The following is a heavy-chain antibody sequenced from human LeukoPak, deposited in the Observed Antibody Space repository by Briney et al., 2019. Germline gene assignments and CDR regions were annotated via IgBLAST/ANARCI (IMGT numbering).Heavy chain of an antibody. CDR3: ARGEDFERYYLAY. CDR1: GGSISSSSYY. V-gene: IGHV4-39*07. D-gene: IGHD3-9*01. J-gene: IGHJ4*02. Sequence: SETLSLTCAVSGGSISSSSYYWGWIRQPPGKGLEWIGSIYFSGNTYYDPSLKSRVTISIDTSKNHFSLKLTSVTAADTAVYFCARGEDFERYYLAYWGQGTLVSVSS. CDR2: IYFSGNT.